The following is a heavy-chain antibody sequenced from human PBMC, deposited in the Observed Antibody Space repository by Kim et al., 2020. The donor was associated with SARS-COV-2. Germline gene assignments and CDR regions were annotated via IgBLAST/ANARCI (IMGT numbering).Heavy chain of an antibody. CDR3: ARTDIVVVPAAAPYYYYGMDV. V-gene: IGHV7-4-1*02. D-gene: IGHD2-2*01. CDR2: INTNTGNP. CDR1: GYTFTSYA. Sequence: ASVKVSCKASGYTFTSYAMNWVRQAPGQGLEWMGWINTNTGNPTYAQGFTGRFVFSLDTSVSTAYLQISSLKAEDTAVYYCARTDIVVVPAAAPYYYYGMDVWGQGTTVTVSS. J-gene: IGHJ6*02.